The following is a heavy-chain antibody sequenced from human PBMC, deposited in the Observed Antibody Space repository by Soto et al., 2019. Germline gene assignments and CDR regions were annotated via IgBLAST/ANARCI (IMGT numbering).Heavy chain of an antibody. CDR1: GFSLSDPKMG. D-gene: IGHD3-16*01. CDR2: LFSNDEQ. Sequence: QVTLKESGPVLAKPTETLTLTCTVSGFSLSDPKMGVSWIRQPPGKALEWLAHLFSNDEQSYNTSLKSRLTIFKDTSKNQVVLIITNMGPVETAPYYCVRKMGGGTFDIWGQGTMVTVSS. V-gene: IGHV2-26*01. CDR3: VRKMGGGTFDI. J-gene: IGHJ3*02.